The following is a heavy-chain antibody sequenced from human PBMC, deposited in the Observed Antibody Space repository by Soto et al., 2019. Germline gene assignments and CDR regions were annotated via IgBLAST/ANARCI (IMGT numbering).Heavy chain of an antibody. CDR3: PREGGNTGTSDY. CDR1: GYAFINYA. CDR2: TSPSNDNS. V-gene: IGHV1-18*01. D-gene: IGHD1-7*01. J-gene: IGHJ4*02. Sequence: QVQMVQSGAEVKKPGTSVKVSCKASGYAFINYAVTWVRQAPGEGLEWMGWTSPSNDNSYSAQKFQDRVTMSTETPPNTAYMELRRLTSDDTAVYYCPREGGNTGTSDYWGQGTLVTFSS.